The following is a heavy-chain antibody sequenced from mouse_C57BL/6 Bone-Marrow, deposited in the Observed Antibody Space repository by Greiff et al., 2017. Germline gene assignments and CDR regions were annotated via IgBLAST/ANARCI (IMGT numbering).Heavy chain of an antibody. Sequence: EVQRVESGGDLVKPGGSLKLSCAASGFTFSSYGMSWVRQTPDTRLEWVATISSGGSYTYYPDSVKGRFTISRDNAKNHLYLEMSCLKAEDTAMYYCARRGVVALDYWGQGTTLTVSS. CDR3: ARRGVVALDY. D-gene: IGHD1-1*01. V-gene: IGHV5-6*01. CDR2: ISSGGSYT. CDR1: GFTFSSYG. J-gene: IGHJ2*01.